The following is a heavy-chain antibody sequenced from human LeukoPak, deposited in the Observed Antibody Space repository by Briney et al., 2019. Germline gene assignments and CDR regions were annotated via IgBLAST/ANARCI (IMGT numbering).Heavy chain of an antibody. CDR3: ARVISSWYYFDY. J-gene: IGHJ4*02. CDR2: ISGSGGST. CDR1: GFTFSSYA. D-gene: IGHD6-13*01. Sequence: GGSLRLSCAASGFTFSSYAMSWVRQAPGKGLEWVSAISGSGGSTYYADSVKGRFTISRDNSKNTLYLQMNSLRAEDTAVYYCARVISSWYYFDYWGQGTLVTVSS. V-gene: IGHV3-23*01.